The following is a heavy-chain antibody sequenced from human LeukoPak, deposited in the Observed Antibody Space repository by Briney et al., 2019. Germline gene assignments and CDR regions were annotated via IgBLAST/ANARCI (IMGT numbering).Heavy chain of an antibody. J-gene: IGHJ4*02. V-gene: IGHV4-4*02. CDR2: ISHIGST. CDR1: GGSISSSNW. CDR3: ARDRGGYNTLGFNY. D-gene: IGHD5-24*01. Sequence: SGTLSLTCAVSGGSISSSNWWSWVRQPPGKGLEWIGEISHIGSTNYNPSLMSRVTIAVDKSRNQFSLRLRSVTASDTAVYYCARDRGGYNTLGFNYWGQGTLVTVSS.